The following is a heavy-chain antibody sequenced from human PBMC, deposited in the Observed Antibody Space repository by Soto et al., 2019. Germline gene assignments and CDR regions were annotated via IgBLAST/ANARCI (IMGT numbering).Heavy chain of an antibody. Sequence: ETLSLTCAVYGGSFSGYYWSWIRQPPGKGLEWIGEINHSGSTNYNPSLKSRVTISVDTSKNQFSLKLSSVTAADTAVYYCARIWTTTDYYYHMDVWGQGTSVTVSS. CDR3: ARIWTTTDYYYHMDV. V-gene: IGHV4-34*01. CDR2: INHSGST. J-gene: IGHJ6*02. CDR1: GGSFSGYY. D-gene: IGHD4-4*01.